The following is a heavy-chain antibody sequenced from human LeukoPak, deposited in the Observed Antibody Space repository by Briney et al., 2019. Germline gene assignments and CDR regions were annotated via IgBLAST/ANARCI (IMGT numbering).Heavy chain of an antibody. Sequence: PGGSLRLSCSASGFILRTYWMSWVRQAPGKGLEWVSSISSSSSYIFYADSVKGRFTISRDNAKNSLYLQMNSLRAEDTAVYYCARGTTVTNAHVDYWGQGTLVTVSS. J-gene: IGHJ4*02. V-gene: IGHV3-21*01. CDR1: GFILRTYW. CDR3: ARGTTVTNAHVDY. D-gene: IGHD4-17*01. CDR2: ISSSSSYI.